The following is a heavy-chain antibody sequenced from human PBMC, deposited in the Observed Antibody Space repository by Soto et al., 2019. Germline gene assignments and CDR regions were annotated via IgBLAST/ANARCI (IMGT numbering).Heavy chain of an antibody. D-gene: IGHD3-9*01. V-gene: IGHV2-5*02. J-gene: IGHJ4*02. CDR1: GFSLSTSGVG. CDR2: IYWDDAT. CDR3: ARKGPEDWPLDY. Sequence: QITLKESGPTLVKPTQTLTLTCTFSGFSLSTSGVGVGWIRQPPGKALEWLAVIYWDDATEYSPSLKNRLTISKDSSTNQVVLTMTNMGPMDTGTYYCARKGPEDWPLDYWGQGTLVTVSS.